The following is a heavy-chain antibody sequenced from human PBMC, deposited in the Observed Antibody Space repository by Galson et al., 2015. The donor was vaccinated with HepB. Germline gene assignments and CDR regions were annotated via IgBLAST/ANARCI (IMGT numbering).Heavy chain of an antibody. CDR1: GDSVSRNSAS. J-gene: IGHJ6*02. D-gene: IGHD6-13*01. V-gene: IGHV6-1*01. CDR2: TYYRSKWYN. Sequence: CAISGDSVSRNSASWNRIRQSPSRGLEWLGRTYYRSKWYNDYAVSVKSRLTINPDTSKNQFSLQLNSVTPEDTALYYCVRGDRRAAAAGNGYYYAMDVWGQGTTVTVSS. CDR3: VRGDRRAAAAGNGYYYAMDV.